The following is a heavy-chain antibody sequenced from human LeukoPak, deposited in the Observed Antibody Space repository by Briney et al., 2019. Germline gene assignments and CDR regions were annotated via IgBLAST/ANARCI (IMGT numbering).Heavy chain of an antibody. Sequence: PSETLSLTCTVSDGSITSSGYYWVWIRQPTGKGLEWIGNVYSNGNIHYNPSLKSRVTISVDASKNQFSLKLGSVTAADTAMYYCARRRAGNSWCDSWGQGALVTVSS. CDR2: VYSNGNI. J-gene: IGHJ5*01. CDR3: ARRRAGNSWCDS. V-gene: IGHV4-39*01. CDR1: DGSITSSGYY.